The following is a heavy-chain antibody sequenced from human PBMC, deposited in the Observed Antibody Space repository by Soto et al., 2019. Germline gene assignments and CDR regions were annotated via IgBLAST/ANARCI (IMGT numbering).Heavy chain of an antibody. V-gene: IGHV4-39*01. J-gene: IGHJ6*02. CDR3: ARLSSYDSSDYYFYGMDV. CDR1: GASMKSTTYY. Sequence: PSETLSLTCTVSGASMKSTTYYWGWIRQPPGKGLEWIGSIYFSGSTYYNPSLKSRVTISVDTSKNQFSLKLRSVTAADTAVYYCARLSSYDSSDYYFYGMDVWGQGTTVTVSS. D-gene: IGHD3-22*01. CDR2: IYFSGST.